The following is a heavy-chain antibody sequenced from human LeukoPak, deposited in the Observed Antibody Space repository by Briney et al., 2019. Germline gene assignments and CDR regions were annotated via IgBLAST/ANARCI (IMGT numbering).Heavy chain of an antibody. J-gene: IGHJ6*03. CDR2: INHSGST. Sequence: PSETLSLTCTVSGGSISSSSYYWGWLRQPPGKGLEWIGEINHSGSTNYNPSLKSRVTISVDTSKNQFSLKLGSVTAADTAVYYCARARGYYYYYMDVWGKGTTVTVSS. CDR1: GGSISSSSYY. CDR3: ARARGYYYYYMDV. V-gene: IGHV4-39*07.